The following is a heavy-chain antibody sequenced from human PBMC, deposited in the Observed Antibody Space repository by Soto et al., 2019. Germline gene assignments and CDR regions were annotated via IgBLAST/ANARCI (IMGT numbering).Heavy chain of an antibody. CDR3: ASAAGTGTAGLSF. CDR2: INTNGGGT. CDR1: GYTFSGLY. D-gene: IGHD6-19*01. Sequence: ASVKVSCKASGYTFSGLYMHRVRQAPGQRQEWMGWINTNGGGTKAAEKCQVRCTMARDASISTAYMDQDRLTSDDTAVYFCASAAGTGTAGLSFWGQGTRGTVSS. V-gene: IGHV1-2*02. J-gene: IGHJ1*01.